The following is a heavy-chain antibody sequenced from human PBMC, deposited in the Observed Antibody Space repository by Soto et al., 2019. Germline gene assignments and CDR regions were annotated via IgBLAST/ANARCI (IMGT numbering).Heavy chain of an antibody. CDR3: ARGVGSSWYGIRSYYYYGMDV. J-gene: IGHJ6*02. CDR2: INHSGST. V-gene: IGHV4-34*01. D-gene: IGHD6-13*01. Sequence: SETLSLTCALYGGSFSGYYWSWIRQPPGKGLEWIGEINHSGSTNYNPSLKSRVTISVDTSKNQFSLKLSSVTAADTAVYYCARGVGSSWYGIRSYYYYGMDVWGQGTTVS. CDR1: GGSFSGYY.